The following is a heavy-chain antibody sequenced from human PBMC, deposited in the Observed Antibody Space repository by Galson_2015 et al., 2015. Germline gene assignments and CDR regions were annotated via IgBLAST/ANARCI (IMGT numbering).Heavy chain of an antibody. V-gene: IGHV3-30-3*01. J-gene: IGHJ6*02. CDR2: ISYDGSNK. D-gene: IGHD2-2*01. Sequence: SLRLSCAASGFTFSSYAMHWVRQAPGKGLEWVAVISYDGSNKYYADSVKGRFTISRDNSENTLHLQMNSLRAEDTAVYYCARDQVAPTIVVVPAASFYYYGMDVWGQGTTVTVSS. CDR3: ARDQVAPTIVVVPAASFYYYGMDV. CDR1: GFTFSSYA.